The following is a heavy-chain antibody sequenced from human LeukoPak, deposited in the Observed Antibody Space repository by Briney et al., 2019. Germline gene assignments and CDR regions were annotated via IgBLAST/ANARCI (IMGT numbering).Heavy chain of an antibody. J-gene: IGHJ3*02. V-gene: IGHV4-59*12. CDR3: ARGSSSGRSGHDAFDI. CDR2: IYYSGSS. CDR1: GLTFSNFK. Sequence: PGGSLRLSCAVSGLTFSNFKMNWVRQAPGKGLEWIGNIYYSGSSYYNPSIKSRVTISVDTSKNQFSLKLTSVTAADTAVYYCARGSSSGRSGHDAFDIWGQGTMVTVSS. D-gene: IGHD3-10*01.